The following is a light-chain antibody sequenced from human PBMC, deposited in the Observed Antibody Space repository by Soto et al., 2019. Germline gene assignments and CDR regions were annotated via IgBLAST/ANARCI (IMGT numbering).Light chain of an antibody. Sequence: QSVLTQPPSVSAAPGQKVTISCSGSSSNIGNNYVSWYQQLPGTAPKLLIYENNKRPSGIPDRFSGSKSGTSATLGITELQTGDEADYYCGTWDSSLSAYVFGTGTQLTVL. CDR2: ENN. CDR1: SSNIGNNY. J-gene: IGLJ1*01. V-gene: IGLV1-51*02. CDR3: GTWDSSLSAYV.